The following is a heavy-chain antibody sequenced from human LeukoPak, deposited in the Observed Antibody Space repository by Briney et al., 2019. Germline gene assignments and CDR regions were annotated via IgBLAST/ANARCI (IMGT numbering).Heavy chain of an antibody. CDR1: GGTFSSYA. Sequence: GASVKVSCKASGGTFSSYAISWVRQAPGQGLEWMGRIIPIFGTANYAQKFQGRVTITTDESTSTAYMELSSLRSEDTAVYYCARGEIVVTANWFDPWGQGTLVTVSS. D-gene: IGHD3-22*01. V-gene: IGHV1-69*05. J-gene: IGHJ5*02. CDR2: IIPIFGTA. CDR3: ARGEIVVTANWFDP.